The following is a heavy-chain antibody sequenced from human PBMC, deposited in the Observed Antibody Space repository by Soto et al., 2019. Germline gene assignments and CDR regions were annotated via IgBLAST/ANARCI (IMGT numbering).Heavy chain of an antibody. V-gene: IGHV3-30*18. D-gene: IGHD3-3*01. Sequence: GGSLRLSCAVSGFTLSNYDIHWVRQAPGKGLEWVALMSYSGSVQYYADSVKGRFTISRDTSKNTVYLQMSSLRADDTAVYSCEKDMATGVVIHPFDYWGQGTLVTVSS. CDR1: GFTLSNYD. CDR3: EKDMATGVVIHPFDY. CDR2: MSYSGSVQ. J-gene: IGHJ4*02.